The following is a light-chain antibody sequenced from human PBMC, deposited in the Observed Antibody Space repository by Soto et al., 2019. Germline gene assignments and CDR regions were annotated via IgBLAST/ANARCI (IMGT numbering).Light chain of an antibody. Sequence: DIQMTQSPSTLSASVGDRVTITCRASQSISDWLAWYQQKPGKAPKLLICDASSLESGVPSRFSGSGSGTEFTLTISSLKPDDFATYYCQQYNSYSWTFGQGTKVDIK. CDR1: QSISDW. CDR3: QQYNSYSWT. J-gene: IGKJ1*01. V-gene: IGKV1-5*01. CDR2: DAS.